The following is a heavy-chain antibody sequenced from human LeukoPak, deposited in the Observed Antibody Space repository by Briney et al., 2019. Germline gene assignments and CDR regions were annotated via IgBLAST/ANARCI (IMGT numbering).Heavy chain of an antibody. J-gene: IGHJ3*02. CDR1: GFTFSSYA. D-gene: IGHD3-10*01. V-gene: IGHV3-23*01. CDR3: AKDNYYYDTFDI. Sequence: GGSLRLSCAASGFTFSSYAMSSVRQAPGKGLEWVSAISGSGGSTYYADSVKGRFTISRDNSKNTLYLQMNSLRAEDTAVYYCAKDNYYYDTFDIWGQGTMVTVSS. CDR2: ISGSGGST.